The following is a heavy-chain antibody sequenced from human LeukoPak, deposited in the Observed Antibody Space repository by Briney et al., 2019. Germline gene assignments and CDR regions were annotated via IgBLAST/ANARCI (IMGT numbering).Heavy chain of an antibody. CDR3: ARPSSDGNHYY. CDR2: MSYTSSP. CDR1: GDSISSNTYY. V-gene: IGHV4-39*02. J-gene: IGHJ4*02. Sequence: PSETLSLTCTVSGDSISSNTYYWGWIRQPPGKGLEWIGSMSYTSSPSYSPSLESRATISIDTSKNSFSLKLSSVTAADTAVYYCARPSSDGNHYYWGQRTLVTVSS. D-gene: IGHD1-14*01.